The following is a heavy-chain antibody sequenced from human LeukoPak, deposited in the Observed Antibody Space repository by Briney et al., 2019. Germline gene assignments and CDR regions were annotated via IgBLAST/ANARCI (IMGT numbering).Heavy chain of an antibody. CDR1: GFTFSNAW. D-gene: IGHD3-3*01. CDR2: IKSKTDGGTT. J-gene: IGHJ4*02. CDR3: TLFWSGYYRVSRPSTRNDY. V-gene: IGHV3-15*01. Sequence: GGSLRLSRAASGFTFSNAWMSWVRQAPGKGLEWVGRIKSKTDGGTTDYAAPVKGRFTIPRDDSKNTLYLQMNSLKTEDTAVYYCTLFWSGYYRVSRPSTRNDYWGQGTLVTVSS.